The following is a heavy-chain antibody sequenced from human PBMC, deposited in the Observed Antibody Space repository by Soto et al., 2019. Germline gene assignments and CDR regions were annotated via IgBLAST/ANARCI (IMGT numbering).Heavy chain of an antibody. CDR1: GFFFSSYT. Sequence: EVQLLESGGGLVQPGGSLRLSCVGSGFFFSSYTMTWVRQAPGKGLEWVSSFSATSENTYYADPVRGRFTTSRDNSKNTLFLQMNSLTAEDTAMYYCAKARDQQWVRLPFDYWGQGILVIVSS. CDR2: FSATSENT. J-gene: IGHJ4*02. CDR3: AKARDQQWVRLPFDY. D-gene: IGHD6-19*01. V-gene: IGHV3-23*01.